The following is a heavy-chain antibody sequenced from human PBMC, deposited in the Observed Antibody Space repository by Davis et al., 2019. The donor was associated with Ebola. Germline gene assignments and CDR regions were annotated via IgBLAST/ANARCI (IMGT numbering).Heavy chain of an antibody. CDR1: GFTYSSYA. D-gene: IGHD3-10*01. V-gene: IGHV3-23*01. CDR2: ISGSGGST. CDR3: AKDNYDGSGSYPILGNGMDV. Sequence: PGGSLRLSCAVSGFTYSSYAMSWVRQAPGKGLEWVSVISGSGGSTYAESVKGRFIISRDSSKNTVHLQMNSLRAEDTAVYYCAKDNYDGSGSYPILGNGMDVWGQGTTVTVSS. J-gene: IGHJ6*02.